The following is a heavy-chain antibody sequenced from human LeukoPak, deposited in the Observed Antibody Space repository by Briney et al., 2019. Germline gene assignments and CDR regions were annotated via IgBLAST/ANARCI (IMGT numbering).Heavy chain of an antibody. J-gene: IGHJ4*02. CDR2: ISYDGSNK. D-gene: IGHD3-10*01. CDR1: GFTFSSYA. Sequence: PGRSLRLSCAASGFTFSSYAMHWFRQAPVKGLEWVAVISYDGSNKYYADSVKGRFTISRDNSKNTLYLQMNSLRAEDTAVYYCARRGSANYYGSGSYFDYWGQGTLVTVSS. V-gene: IGHV3-30-3*01. CDR3: ARRGSANYYGSGSYFDY.